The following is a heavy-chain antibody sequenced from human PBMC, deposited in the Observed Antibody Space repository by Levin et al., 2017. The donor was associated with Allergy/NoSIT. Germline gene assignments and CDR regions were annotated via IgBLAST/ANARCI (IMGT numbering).Heavy chain of an antibody. CDR3: TRDNGYGDFFDY. CDR2: ISSDGTRT. CDR1: GFTFRTYP. J-gene: IGHJ4*02. Sequence: HPGGSLRLSCIASGFTFRTYPMHWVRQAPGKGLEWVAAISSDGTRTYYADSVKARFTFSRDNSKNTVYLQMDSLRPEDTAVYYCTRDNGYGDFFDYWGQGTLVTVSS. D-gene: IGHD4-17*01. V-gene: IGHV3-30-3*01.